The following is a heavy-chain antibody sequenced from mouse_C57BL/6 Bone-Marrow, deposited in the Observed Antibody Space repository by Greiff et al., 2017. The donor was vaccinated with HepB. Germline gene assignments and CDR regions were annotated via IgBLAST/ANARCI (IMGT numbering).Heavy chain of an antibody. CDR2: IDPSDSYT. Sequence: QVQLQQPGAELVMPGASVKLSCKASGYTFTSYWLHWVKQRPGQGLEWTGEIDPSDSYTNYNQKFKGKSTLTVDKSSSPAYRQLSSLTSEDSAVYYCARDYYGSSYEYFDVWGTGTTVTVSS. D-gene: IGHD1-1*01. CDR3: ARDYYGSSYEYFDV. J-gene: IGHJ1*03. V-gene: IGHV1-69*01. CDR1: GYTFTSYW.